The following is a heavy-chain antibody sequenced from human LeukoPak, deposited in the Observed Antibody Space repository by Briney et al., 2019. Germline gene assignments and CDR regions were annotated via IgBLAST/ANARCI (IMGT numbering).Heavy chain of an antibody. Sequence: GGSLRLSCAASGSTFSSYAMHWVRQAPGKGLEWVAVISYDGSNKYYADSVKGRFTISRDNSKNTLYLQMNSLRAEDTAVYYCARDPCGGDCYSTFDYWGQGTLVTVSS. D-gene: IGHD2-21*02. CDR1: GSTFSSYA. J-gene: IGHJ4*02. CDR2: ISYDGSNK. V-gene: IGHV3-30-3*01. CDR3: ARDPCGGDCYSTFDY.